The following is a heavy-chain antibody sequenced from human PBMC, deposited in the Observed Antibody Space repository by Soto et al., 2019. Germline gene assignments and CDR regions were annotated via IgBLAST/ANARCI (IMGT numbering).Heavy chain of an antibody. CDR1: GYIFTSYY. D-gene: IGHD3-22*01. Sequence: QVQLVQSGAEVKKPGASVKVSCTASGYIFTSYYMHWVRQAPGQGLEWMGIINPSGGGTTYAQKFPRRVTMTSDTSPSTVYMGLSSLRSYDTAVYYCARNTMVVTACDPWGQATLVTVSS. CDR2: INPSGGGT. J-gene: IGHJ5*02. CDR3: ARNTMVVTACDP. V-gene: IGHV1-46*01.